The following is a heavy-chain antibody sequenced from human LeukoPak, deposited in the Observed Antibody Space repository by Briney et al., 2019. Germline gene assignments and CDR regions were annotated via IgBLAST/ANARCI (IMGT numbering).Heavy chain of an antibody. Sequence: ASVKVSCKASGYTFTSYGISWVRQAPGQGLEWMGWISAYNGNTNYAQKLQGRVTMTTDTSTSTAYMELRSLRSDDTAVYYCARDRSTHSGNYEFEAFDIWGQGTMDTVSS. CDR3: ARDRSTHSGNYEFEAFDI. CDR2: ISAYNGNT. D-gene: IGHD1-26*01. V-gene: IGHV1-18*01. CDR1: GYTFTSYG. J-gene: IGHJ3*02.